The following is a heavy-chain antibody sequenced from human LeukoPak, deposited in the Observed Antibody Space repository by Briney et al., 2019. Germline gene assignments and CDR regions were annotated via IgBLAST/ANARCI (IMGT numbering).Heavy chain of an antibody. CDR3: ARDARTYYYGSGSYSPASY. J-gene: IGHJ4*02. D-gene: IGHD3-10*01. Sequence: PGGSLRLSCAASGFTFSSYEMNWVRQAPGKGLEWVSYIRSSDVKNYADSVKGRFAISRDNARNSLYLQMNSLRSDDTAVYYCARDARTYYYGSGSYSPASYWGQGTLVTVSS. CDR1: GFTFSSYE. V-gene: IGHV3-48*03. CDR2: IRSSDVK.